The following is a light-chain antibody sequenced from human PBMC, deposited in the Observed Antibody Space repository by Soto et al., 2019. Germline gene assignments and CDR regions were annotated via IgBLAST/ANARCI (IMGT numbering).Light chain of an antibody. CDR1: QSVSSN. CDR3: QHYENWHALT. CDR2: GAS. V-gene: IGKV3-15*01. J-gene: IGKJ4*01. Sequence: EIVMTQSPATLSVSPGERATLSCRASQSVSSNLAWYQQKPGQAPRLLIYGASTRATGIPARFSGSGSGTDFTLTISSLQSEDSAVYFCQHYENWHALTFGGGTKVDIK.